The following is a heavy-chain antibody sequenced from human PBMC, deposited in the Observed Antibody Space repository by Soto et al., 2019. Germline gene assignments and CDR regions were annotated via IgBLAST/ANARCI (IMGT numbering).Heavy chain of an antibody. D-gene: IGHD3-10*01. CDR1: GGTFSSYA. J-gene: IGHJ4*02. CDR3: ARVRYYYGSGSLPDPHFFDY. Sequence: QVQLVQSGAEVKKPGSSVKVSCKASGGTFSSYAISWVRQAPGQGLEWMGGIIPIFGTANYAQKFQGRVTITADKSTSTAYMELSSLRSEDTAVHYCARVRYYYGSGSLPDPHFFDYWGQGTLVTVSS. V-gene: IGHV1-69*06. CDR2: IIPIFGTA.